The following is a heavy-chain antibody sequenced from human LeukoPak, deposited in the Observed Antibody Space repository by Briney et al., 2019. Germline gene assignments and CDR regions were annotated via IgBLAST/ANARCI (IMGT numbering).Heavy chain of an antibody. CDR2: IKQDGSEK. V-gene: IGHV3-7*01. CDR1: GFTFSSYW. Sequence: GGSLRLSCAASGFTFSSYWMSWVRQAPGKGLEWVANIKQDGSEKYYVDSVKGRFTISRDNAKNSLYLQMNSLRAEDTAVYYCAREHGVPAVVGYYYYMDVWGKGTTVTVSS. J-gene: IGHJ6*03. CDR3: AREHGVPAVVGYYYYMDV. D-gene: IGHD4-23*01.